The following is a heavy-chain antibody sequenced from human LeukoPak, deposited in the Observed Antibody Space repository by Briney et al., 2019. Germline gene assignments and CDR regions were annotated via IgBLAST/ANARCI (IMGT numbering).Heavy chain of an antibody. CDR2: ISRSSSYI. J-gene: IGHJ6*03. Sequence: GGSLRLSCAASGFTFSSYNMNWVRQAPGKGLEWVSSISRSSSYIYYADSVKGRFTISRDNAKNSLYLQMNSLRAEDTAVYYCARGGYSSSWFDYYYHYYMDVWGKGTTVTISS. CDR1: GFTFSSYN. V-gene: IGHV3-21*01. D-gene: IGHD6-13*01. CDR3: ARGGYSSSWFDYYYHYYMDV.